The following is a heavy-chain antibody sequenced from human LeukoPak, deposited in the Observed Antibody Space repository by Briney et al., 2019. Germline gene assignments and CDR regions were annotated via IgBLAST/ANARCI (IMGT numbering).Heavy chain of an antibody. Sequence: SETLSLTRTVSGGSISSYYWSWIRQPPGKGLEWIGYIYYSGSTNYNPSLKSRVTISVDTSKNQFSLNLSSVTAADTAMYYCARDRSPEGYYDSSHWDYYHGMDVWGQGTTVTVSS. CDR1: GGSISSYY. CDR2: IYYSGST. D-gene: IGHD3-22*01. CDR3: ARDRSPEGYYDSSHWDYYHGMDV. V-gene: IGHV4-59*01. J-gene: IGHJ6*02.